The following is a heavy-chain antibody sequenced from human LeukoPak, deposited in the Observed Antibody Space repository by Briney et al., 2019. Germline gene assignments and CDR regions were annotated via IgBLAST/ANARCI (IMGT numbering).Heavy chain of an antibody. J-gene: IGHJ5*02. V-gene: IGHV3-48*04. CDR3: ARERGSSGFDP. Sequence: GGSLRLSCAASGFTFSSYSMNWVRQAPGKGLEWVSYISSSSSTIYYADSVKGRFTISRDNAKNSLYLQMNSLRAEDMAVYYCARERGSSGFDPWGQGTLVTVSS. CDR1: GFTFSSYS. CDR2: ISSSSSTI. D-gene: IGHD3-10*01.